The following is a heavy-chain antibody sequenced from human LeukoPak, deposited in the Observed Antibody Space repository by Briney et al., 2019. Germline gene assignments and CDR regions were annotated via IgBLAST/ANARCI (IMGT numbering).Heavy chain of an antibody. V-gene: IGHV4-34*01. CDR3: ARSRAFNSGAFDP. D-gene: IGHD1-26*01. Sequence: PSETLSLTCAVYGGSFSGYYWSWIRQPPGKGLEWIGEINHSGSTNYNPSLKSRVTISVDTSKNQFSLKLSSVTAADTAVYYCARSRAFNSGAFDPWGQGSLVTVSS. CDR2: INHSGST. J-gene: IGHJ5*02. CDR1: GGSFSGYY.